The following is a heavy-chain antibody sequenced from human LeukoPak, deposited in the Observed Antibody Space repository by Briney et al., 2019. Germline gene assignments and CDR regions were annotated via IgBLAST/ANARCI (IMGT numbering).Heavy chain of an antibody. CDR2: INTNTGNP. V-gene: IGHV7-4-1*02. J-gene: IGHJ4*02. CDR3: ARGVIWNTMVRGVIKHFDY. D-gene: IGHD3-10*01. CDR1: GYTFTSYD. Sequence: ASVKVSCKASGYTFTSYDINWVRQAPGQGLEWMGWINTNTGNPTYAQGFTGRFVFSLDTSVSTAYLQISSLKAEDTAVYYCARGVIWNTMVRGVIKHFDYWGQGTLVTVSS.